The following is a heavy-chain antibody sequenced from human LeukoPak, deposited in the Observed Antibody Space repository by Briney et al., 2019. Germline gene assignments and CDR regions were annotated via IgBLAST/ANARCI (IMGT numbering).Heavy chain of an antibody. CDR2: IKQDGSEK. D-gene: IGHD3-22*01. J-gene: IGHJ4*02. CDR1: GFTFSNYW. Sequence: GGSLRLSCAASGFTFSNYWMSWVRQAPGQGLEWVAYIKQDGSEKYYVDSMKGRFGISRDNAKNSLFLQMNSLRAEDTAVYYCARMSSSGYFLWGQGTLVTVSS. CDR3: ARMSSSGYFL. V-gene: IGHV3-7*01.